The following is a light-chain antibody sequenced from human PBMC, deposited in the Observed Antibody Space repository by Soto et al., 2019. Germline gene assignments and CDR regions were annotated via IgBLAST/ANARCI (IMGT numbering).Light chain of an antibody. CDR3: SSYTSSSTYDVV. Sequence: QSALTQSASGAGSPGQSITISCTGTSSDVGGYNYVSWYQQHPGKAPKLMIYDVSNRPSGVSNRFSGSKSCNTASLTISGLQAEDEADYYCSSYTSSSTYDVVFGGGTQLTVL. V-gene: IGLV2-14*01. CDR1: SSDVGGYNY. J-gene: IGLJ2*01. CDR2: DVS.